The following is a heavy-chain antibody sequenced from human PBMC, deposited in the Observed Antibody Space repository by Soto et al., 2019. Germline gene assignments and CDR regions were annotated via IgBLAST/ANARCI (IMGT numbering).Heavy chain of an antibody. CDR1: GYTLTELS. V-gene: IGHV1-24*01. Sequence: ASVKVSCKVSGYTLTELSMHWVRQAPGKGLEWMGGFDPEDGETIYAQKFQGRVTMTEDTSTDTAYMELSSLRSEDTAVYYCATARASSGWYVTPGDYWGQGTLVTVSS. D-gene: IGHD6-19*01. CDR3: ATARASSGWYVTPGDY. J-gene: IGHJ4*02. CDR2: FDPEDGET.